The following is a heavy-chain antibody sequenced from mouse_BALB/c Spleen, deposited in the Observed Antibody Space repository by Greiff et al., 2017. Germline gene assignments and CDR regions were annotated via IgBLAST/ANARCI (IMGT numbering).Heavy chain of an antibody. CDR2: IDPETGGT. D-gene: IGHD5-2*01. J-gene: IGHJ2*01. CDR3: TTSQLNNYFDY. V-gene: IGHV1-15*01. CDR1: GYTFTDYE. Sequence: QVQLQQSGAELVRPGASVTLSCKASGYTFTDYEMHWVKQTPVHGLEWIGAIDPETGGTAYNQKFKGKATLTADKSSSTAYMELRSLTSEDSAVYYCTTSQLNNYFDYWGQGTTLTVSS.